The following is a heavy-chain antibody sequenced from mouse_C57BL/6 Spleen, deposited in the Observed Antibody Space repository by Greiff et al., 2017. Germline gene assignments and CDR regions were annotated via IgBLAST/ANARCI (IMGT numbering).Heavy chain of an antibody. CDR2: INPSSGYT. V-gene: IGHV1-4*01. D-gene: IGHD2-4*01. J-gene: IGHJ3*01. CDR3: EGFDYDVWFAD. Sequence: VQLQESGAELARPGASVKMSCKASGYTFTSYTLHWVKQRPGQGLEWIGYINPSSGYTKYNQKFKDKATLTADTSSSTAYMQLSSLTSEDSAVYYCEGFDYDVWFADWGQGTLVTVSA. CDR1: GYTFTSYT.